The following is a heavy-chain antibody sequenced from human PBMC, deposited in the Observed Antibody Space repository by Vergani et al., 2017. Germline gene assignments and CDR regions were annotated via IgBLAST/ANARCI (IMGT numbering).Heavy chain of an antibody. D-gene: IGHD3-10*01. J-gene: IGHJ3*01. CDR2: ISSSGSP. V-gene: IGHV4-39*02. Sequence: QLQLQESGQGLVKPSETLSLSCRVSGDSISRSHYYWGFIRQPPGKGLEWIWSISSSGSPYYNPTLKSRLAFSGDTSKNLFSLRLKSVTATDTGMYYCARPVGPSAIADGYHVWGQGTMVTVS. CDR3: ARPVGPSAIADGYHV. CDR1: GDSISRSHYY.